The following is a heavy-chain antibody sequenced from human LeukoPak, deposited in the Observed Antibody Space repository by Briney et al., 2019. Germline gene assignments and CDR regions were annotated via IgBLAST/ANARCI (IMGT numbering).Heavy chain of an antibody. Sequence: SETLSLTCAVYGGSFSGYYWRWIPQPPAKGLEWIGEINPRGSTNYDPSLKSRVNISADTSKNQFSLKLSSVTAADTAVYYCARNEGQQLSRSWFDPWGQGTLVTVST. CDR3: ARNEGQQLSRSWFDP. V-gene: IGHV4-34*01. J-gene: IGHJ5*02. CDR1: GGSFSGYY. CDR2: INPRGST. D-gene: IGHD6-13*01.